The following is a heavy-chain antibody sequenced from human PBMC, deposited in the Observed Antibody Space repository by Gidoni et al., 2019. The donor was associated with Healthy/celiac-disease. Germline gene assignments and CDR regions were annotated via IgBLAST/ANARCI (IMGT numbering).Heavy chain of an antibody. V-gene: IGHV3-48*02. CDR3: ATAAGGVWDYFDY. CDR2: ISSSGSTI. Sequence: CPASGFTFSSYSMNWVRQAPGKGLEWVSYISSSGSTIYYADSVKGRFTISRDNAKNSLYLQMNSLRDEDTAVDYCATAAGGVWDYFDYWGQGTLVTVSS. CDR1: GFTFSSYS. D-gene: IGHD6-13*01. J-gene: IGHJ4*02.